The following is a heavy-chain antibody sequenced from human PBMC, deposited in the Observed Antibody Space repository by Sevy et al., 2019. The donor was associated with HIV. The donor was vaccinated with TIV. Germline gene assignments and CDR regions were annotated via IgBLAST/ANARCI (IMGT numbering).Heavy chain of an antibody. CDR1: GFAFSSYD. CDR2: ITSSGTTI. CDR3: ARDLPPSATIVPHFDY. Sequence: GGSLRLSCAASGFAFSSYDMHWVRQAPGKGLEWGLYITSSGTTINYADSVKGRFTISRDKAKNSLYLQMNSLRVEETAVYYCARDLPPSATIVPHFDYWGQGTLVTVSS. J-gene: IGHJ4*02. V-gene: IGHV3-48*03. D-gene: IGHD1-26*01.